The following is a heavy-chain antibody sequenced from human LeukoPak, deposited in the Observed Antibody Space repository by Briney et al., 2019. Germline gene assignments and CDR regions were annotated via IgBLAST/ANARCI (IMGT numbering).Heavy chain of an antibody. V-gene: IGHV3-21*01. D-gene: IGHD6-13*01. J-gene: IGHJ4*02. Sequence: KPGGSLRLSCAASGFTFSSYSMNWVRQAPGKGLEWVSSISSSSSYVYYADSVKGRFTISRDNAKNSLYLQMNSLRAEDTAVYYCARGNSTAAAGTLFEFDYWGQGTLVTVSS. CDR1: GFTFSSYS. CDR3: ARGNSTAAAGTLFEFDY. CDR2: ISSSSSYV.